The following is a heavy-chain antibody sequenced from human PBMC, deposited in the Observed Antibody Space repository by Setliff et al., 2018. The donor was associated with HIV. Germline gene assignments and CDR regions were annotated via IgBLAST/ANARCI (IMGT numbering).Heavy chain of an antibody. CDR3: ATSGTSYYGSGSYHASGY. Sequence: SCKASGYIFTDYYMHWVRQAPGEGVEWMGRVDPQDGETKYAEKFQGRVTITADTSTDTSDMELSSLRSEDTAVYYCATSGTSYYGSGSYHASGYWGQGTLVTVSS. D-gene: IGHD3-10*01. J-gene: IGHJ4*02. V-gene: IGHV1-69-2*01. CDR1: GYIFTDYY. CDR2: VDPQDGET.